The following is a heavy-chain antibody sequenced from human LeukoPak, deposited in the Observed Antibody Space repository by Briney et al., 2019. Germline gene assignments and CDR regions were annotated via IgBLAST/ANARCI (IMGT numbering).Heavy chain of an antibody. Sequence: ASVKVSCKASGYTFTSYAMHWVRQAPGQRLEWMGWINAGNGNTKYSQKFQGRVTITRDTSASTAYMELSSLRSEDTAVYYCARGAAGSPPPYYYGMDVWGQGTTVTVSS. J-gene: IGHJ6*02. CDR3: ARGAAGSPPPYYYGMDV. V-gene: IGHV1-3*01. D-gene: IGHD6-13*01. CDR2: INAGNGNT. CDR1: GYTFTSYA.